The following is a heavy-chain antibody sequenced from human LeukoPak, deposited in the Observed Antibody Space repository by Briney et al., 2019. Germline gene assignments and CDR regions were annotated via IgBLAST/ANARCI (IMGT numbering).Heavy chain of an antibody. Sequence: GRSLRLSCAASGFTFDDYAMHWVRQAPGKGLEWVSGIGWNSGGIVYADSVKGRFTISRDDAKNSLYLQMNSLGAEDTALYYCVKVTAAGFVDHWGQGTLVTVSS. V-gene: IGHV3-9*01. CDR1: GFTFDDYA. D-gene: IGHD6-13*01. CDR3: VKVTAAGFVDH. J-gene: IGHJ4*02. CDR2: IGWNSGGI.